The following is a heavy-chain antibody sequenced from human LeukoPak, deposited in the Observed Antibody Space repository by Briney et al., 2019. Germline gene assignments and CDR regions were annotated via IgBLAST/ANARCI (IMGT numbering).Heavy chain of an antibody. V-gene: IGHV4-38-2*02. CDR3: ARGATSYSGYRGNWFDP. CDR1: GYSISSGYY. D-gene: IGHD5-12*01. CDR2: IYHSGST. Sequence: PSETLSLTCTVSGYSISSGYYWGWIRQPPGKGLEWIGSIYHSGSTYYNPSLKSRVTISVDTSKNQFSLKLSSVTAADTAVYYCARGATSYSGYRGNWFDPWGQGTLVTVSS. J-gene: IGHJ5*02.